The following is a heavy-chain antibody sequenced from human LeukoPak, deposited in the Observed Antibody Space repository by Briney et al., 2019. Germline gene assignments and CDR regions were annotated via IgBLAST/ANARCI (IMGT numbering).Heavy chain of an antibody. CDR2: IRRSAYGAPT. Sequence: NWVRQAPGKGLEXXGRIRRSAYGAPTDYAAPVKGRFIITRDDPRNMLYLQMNSLKTEDTAVYFCTSGYSVARHDHYWGPGTPVIVSS. CDR3: TSGYSVARHDHY. V-gene: IGHV3-15*07. D-gene: IGHD5/OR15-5a*01. J-gene: IGHJ4*02.